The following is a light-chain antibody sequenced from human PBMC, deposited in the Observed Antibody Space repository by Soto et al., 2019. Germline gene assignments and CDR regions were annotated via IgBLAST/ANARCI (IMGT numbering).Light chain of an antibody. CDR2: DVS. CDR1: SSDVGGYNS. V-gene: IGLV2-14*03. CDR3: SSYSTINTRV. Sequence: QSALTQPASESGSPGQSITISCTGTSSDVGGYNSVSWYQQHPGEAPHLMIYDVSYRPSGISSRFSGSKSGNTASLTISGLRAEDEADYYCSSYSTINTRVFGGGTKLTVL. J-gene: IGLJ2*01.